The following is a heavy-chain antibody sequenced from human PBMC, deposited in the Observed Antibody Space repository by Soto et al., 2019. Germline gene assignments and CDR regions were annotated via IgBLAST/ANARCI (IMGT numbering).Heavy chain of an antibody. J-gene: IGHJ4*02. CDR3: ARDRNSEQRGLDY. CDR2: IWHSDSTHT. CDR1: GGSISSSDYF. Sequence: PSETLSLTCSVSGGSISSSDYFWAWMRQPPGKGLEWIASIWHSDSTHTYYSPSLRSRVAISADKSKNQFSLELTSVTAADTAVYYCARDRNSEQRGLDYWGQGTLVTVPS. V-gene: IGHV4-39*02. D-gene: IGHD6-25*01.